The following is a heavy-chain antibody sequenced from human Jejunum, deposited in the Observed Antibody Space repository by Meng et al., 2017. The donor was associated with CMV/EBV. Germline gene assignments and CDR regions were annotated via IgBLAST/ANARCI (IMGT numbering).Heavy chain of an antibody. J-gene: IGHJ4*02. CDR2: IFPRDADT. CDR1: YFFNEYW. D-gene: IGHD2-21*02. CDR3: ARADWAWVTPYYLDF. V-gene: IGHV5-51*01. Sequence: YFFNEYWIAWVRQVPGKGLEWMGIIFPRDADTRYSPSFEGQVAISADTSTRTAYLQWSSLKASDTAIYYCARADWAWVTPYYLDFWGRGTLVTVSS.